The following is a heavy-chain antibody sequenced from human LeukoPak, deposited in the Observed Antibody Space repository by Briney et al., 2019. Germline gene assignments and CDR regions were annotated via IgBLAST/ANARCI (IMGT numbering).Heavy chain of an antibody. V-gene: IGHV3-30*03. CDR2: ISYDGSNK. CDR3: ARGHYGLDC. J-gene: IGHJ4*02. D-gene: IGHD4-17*01. CDR1: GFIFSNYG. Sequence: GGSLRLSCAASGFIFSNYGIHWVRQAPGKGLEWVAVISYDGSNKYADSVKGRFTISRDNSKNTLFLQMNSLRPDDTAVYYCARGHYGLDCWGQGTLVIVSS.